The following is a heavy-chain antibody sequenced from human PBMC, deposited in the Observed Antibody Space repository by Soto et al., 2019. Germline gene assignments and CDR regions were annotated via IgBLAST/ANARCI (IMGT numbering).Heavy chain of an antibody. CDR2: ISSSSSTI. D-gene: IGHD4-17*01. Sequence: EVQLVESGGGLVQPGGSLRLSCAASGFTFSSYSMNWVRQAPGKGLVWVSYISSSSSTIYYADSVKGRFSISRDNPKNSLYLQTNSLRDEDTAVYYCARENYGVYLNWFDPCGQGTLVTVSS. CDR3: ARENYGVYLNWFDP. J-gene: IGHJ5*02. V-gene: IGHV3-48*02. CDR1: GFTFSSYS.